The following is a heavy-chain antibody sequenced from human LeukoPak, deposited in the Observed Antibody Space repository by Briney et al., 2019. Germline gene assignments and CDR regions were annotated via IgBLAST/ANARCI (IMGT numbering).Heavy chain of an antibody. Sequence: PGGSLRLSCVASGFTFSDYEMNWVRQAPGEGLEWVSYISTSGSTIFYADSVKGRFTISRDNAKNSLYLQMNSLRAEDTAVYYCVRESGSYYMTYFDYWGQGTLVTVSS. V-gene: IGHV3-48*03. CDR3: VRESGSYYMTYFDY. CDR2: ISTSGSTI. CDR1: GFTFSDYE. D-gene: IGHD1-26*01. J-gene: IGHJ4*02.